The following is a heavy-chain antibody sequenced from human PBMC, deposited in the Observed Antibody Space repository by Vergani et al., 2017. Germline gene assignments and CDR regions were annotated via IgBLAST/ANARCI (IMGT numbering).Heavy chain of an antibody. CDR3: ARDRGAVATGPFDYYGMDV. V-gene: IGHV3-23*01. Sequence: EVQLLDSGGGLVQPGGSLRLSCAASGFTFSTYATSWVRQAPGKGLEWVSAISGHGDNIFYADSVKGRFTISRDNAKNSLYLQMNSLRAEDTAVYYCARDRGAVATGPFDYYGMDVWGQGTTVTVSS. CDR2: ISGHGDNI. D-gene: IGHD6-19*01. CDR1: GFTFSTYA. J-gene: IGHJ6*02.